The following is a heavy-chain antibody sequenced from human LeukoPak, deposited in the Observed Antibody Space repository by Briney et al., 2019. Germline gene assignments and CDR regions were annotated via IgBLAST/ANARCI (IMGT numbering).Heavy chain of an antibody. J-gene: IGHJ4*02. Sequence: ASVKVSCKASGYTFTSYGISWVRQAPGQGLEWMGWISGYNGDTNYAQNLQGRVTMTKDTSTSTVYLELRSLRSDDTAVYYCARDPSNTSGRNVLFDFWGQGTLVTVSS. V-gene: IGHV1-18*01. CDR2: ISGYNGDT. CDR3: ARDPSNTSGRNVLFDF. CDR1: GYTFTSYG. D-gene: IGHD6-19*01.